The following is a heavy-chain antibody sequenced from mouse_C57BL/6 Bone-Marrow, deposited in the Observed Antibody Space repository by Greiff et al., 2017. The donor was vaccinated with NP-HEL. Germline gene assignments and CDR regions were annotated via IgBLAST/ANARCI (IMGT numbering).Heavy chain of an antibody. CDR3: ARDHRQLRLYYFDY. V-gene: IGHV1-84*01. CDR2: IYPGSGNT. D-gene: IGHD3-2*02. J-gene: IGHJ2*01. CDR1: GYTFTDYY. Sequence: LVESGPELVKPGASVKISCKASGYTFTDYYINWVKQRPGQGLEWIGWIYPGSGNTKYNEKFKGKATLTVDTSSSTAYMQLSSLTSEDSAVYFCARDHRQLRLYYFDYWGQGTTLTVSS.